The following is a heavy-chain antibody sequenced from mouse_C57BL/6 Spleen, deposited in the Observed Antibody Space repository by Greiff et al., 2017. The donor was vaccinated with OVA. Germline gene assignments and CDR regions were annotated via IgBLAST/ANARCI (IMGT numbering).Heavy chain of an antibody. CDR2: ISSGSSTI. D-gene: IGHD2-3*01. Sequence: EVQLQESGGGLVKPGGSLKLSCAASGFTFSDYGMHWVRQAPEKGLEWVAYISSGSSTIYYADTVKGRFTISRDNAKNTLFLQMTSLRSEDTAMYYCARSDGYYWGAMDYWGQGTSVTVSS. J-gene: IGHJ4*01. V-gene: IGHV5-17*01. CDR1: GFTFSDYG. CDR3: ARSDGYYWGAMDY.